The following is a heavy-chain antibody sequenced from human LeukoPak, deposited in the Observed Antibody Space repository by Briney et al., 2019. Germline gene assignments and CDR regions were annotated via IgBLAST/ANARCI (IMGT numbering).Heavy chain of an antibody. CDR2: MNPNSGNT. V-gene: IGHV1-8*02. CDR3: AREGQQLTPQL. J-gene: IGHJ1*01. CDR1: GYTFTGYY. Sequence: ASVKVSCKASGYTFTGYYFHWVRQATGQGLEWMGWMNPNSGNTGYAQKFQGRVTMTRNTSISTAYMELSSLRSEDTAVYYCAREGQQLTPQLWGQGTLVTVSS. D-gene: IGHD6-13*01.